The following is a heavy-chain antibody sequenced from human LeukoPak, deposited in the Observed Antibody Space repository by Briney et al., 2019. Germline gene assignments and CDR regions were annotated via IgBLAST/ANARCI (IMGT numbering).Heavy chain of an antibody. D-gene: IGHD6-19*01. CDR3: ARNPIAVAGLDY. V-gene: IGHV3-30*02. CDR1: GFTFNTYG. J-gene: IGHJ4*02. CDR2: IRSDGSNE. Sequence: GGSLRLSCTASGFTFNTYGMHWVRQSPGKGLEWVAFIRSDGSNEYYTVPVKGRFTISRDNSKNTLYLQMNSLRADDTAVYYCARNPIAVAGLDYWGQGTLVTVSS.